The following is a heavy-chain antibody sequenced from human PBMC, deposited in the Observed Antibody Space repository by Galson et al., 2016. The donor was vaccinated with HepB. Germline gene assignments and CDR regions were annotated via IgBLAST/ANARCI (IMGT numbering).Heavy chain of an antibody. D-gene: IGHD3-10*01. CDR3: ARGVYYYGSGSLRDHDAFDF. V-gene: IGHV5-10-1*01. Sequence: QSGAEVKKPGESLRISCKGSGYTSSSYWINWVRQMPGKGLEWMGRIDPSDSYTDYSPSFQGHVTISADKSISAAYLQWSSLKASDTAMYYCARGVYYYGSGSLRDHDAFDFWGQGTMVTVSS. CDR2: IDPSDSYT. CDR1: GYTSSSYW. J-gene: IGHJ3*01.